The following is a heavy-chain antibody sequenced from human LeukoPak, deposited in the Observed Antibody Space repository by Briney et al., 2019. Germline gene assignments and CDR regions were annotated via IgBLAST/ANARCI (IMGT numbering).Heavy chain of an antibody. D-gene: IGHD2-8*02. CDR1: GFIFSSYE. J-gene: IGHJ4*02. Sequence: TGGSLRLSCAASGFIFSSYEMSWVRQAPGKGLEWVSYISSSGRTMYYADSVKGRFTISRDNSKSTLSLQMNSLRAEDTAIYYCATYRQVLLPFESWGQGTLVTVSS. V-gene: IGHV3-48*03. CDR3: ATYRQVLLPFES. CDR2: ISSSGRTM.